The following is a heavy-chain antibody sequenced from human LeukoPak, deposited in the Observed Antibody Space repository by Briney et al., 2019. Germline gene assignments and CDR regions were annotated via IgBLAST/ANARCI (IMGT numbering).Heavy chain of an antibody. V-gene: IGHV4-61*10. D-gene: IGHD6-19*01. CDR2: IYYSGST. J-gene: IGHJ3*01. CDR3: ARGLVGYSGGDDAFDA. CDR1: GGSISSGSYY. Sequence: SQTLSLTCTVSGGSISSGSYYWSWIRQPAGKGLEWIGYIYYSGSTNYNPSLKSRVTISVDTSDENQFSLKLNSVTAADTAVYYCARGLVGYSGGDDAFDAWGQGTMVTVSS.